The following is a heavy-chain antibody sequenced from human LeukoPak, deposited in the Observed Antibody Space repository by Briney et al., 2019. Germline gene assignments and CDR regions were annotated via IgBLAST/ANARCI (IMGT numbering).Heavy chain of an antibody. V-gene: IGHV4-31*03. CDR2: IYYSGST. CDR1: GGSISSGGYY. Sequence: LSLTCTVSGGSISSGGYYWSWIRQHPGKGLEWIGYIYYSGSTYYNPSLKSRVTISVDTSKNQFSLKLSSVTVADTAVYYCARELGNNWNYLYYYGMDVWGQGTTVTVSS. J-gene: IGHJ6*02. CDR3: ARELGNNWNYLYYYGMDV. D-gene: IGHD1-7*01.